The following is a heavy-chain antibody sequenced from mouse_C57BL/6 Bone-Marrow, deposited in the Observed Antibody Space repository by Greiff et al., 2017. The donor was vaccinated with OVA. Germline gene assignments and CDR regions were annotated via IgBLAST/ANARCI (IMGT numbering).Heavy chain of an antibody. CDR1: GYTFTAYY. Sequence: VQLQQSGAELVRPGASVKLSCKASGYTFTAYYINWVKQRPGQGLEWIARIYPGSGNTYYNEKFKGKATLTAEKSSSTAYMQLSSLTSEDSAVYFCARGDDYSSWFAYWGQGTLVTVSA. J-gene: IGHJ3*01. V-gene: IGHV1-76*01. D-gene: IGHD2-4*01. CDR3: ARGDDYSSWFAY. CDR2: IYPGSGNT.